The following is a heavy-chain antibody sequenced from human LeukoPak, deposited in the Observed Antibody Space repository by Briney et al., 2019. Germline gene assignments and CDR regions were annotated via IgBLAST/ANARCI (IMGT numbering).Heavy chain of an antibody. V-gene: IGHV1-18*01. CDR3: ARAHRDYANNWFDP. CDR1: GYTFTSYG. J-gene: IGHJ5*02. D-gene: IGHD4-17*01. CDR2: ISAYNGNT. Sequence: ASVKVSCKASGYTFTSYGISWVRQAPGQGLEWMGWISAYNGNTNYAQKLQGRVTMTTDTSTSTAYMELRSLRSDDTAVYYCARAHRDYANNWFDPWGQGTLVTVSS.